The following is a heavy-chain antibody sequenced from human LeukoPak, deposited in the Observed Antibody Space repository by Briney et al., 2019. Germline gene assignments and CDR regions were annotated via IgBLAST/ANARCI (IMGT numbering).Heavy chain of an antibody. Sequence: GGSLRLSCAASGFTFNSFWMHWVRHAPGKGLVWVSRINIDGSGTTYADSVKGRFTISRDNAKNTLYLQMNSLRVEDTAVYYCARVRPGYYYMDVWGKGTKVTVPS. CDR2: INIDGSGT. D-gene: IGHD7-27*01. J-gene: IGHJ6*03. CDR3: ARVRPGYYYMDV. V-gene: IGHV3-74*01. CDR1: GFTFNSFW.